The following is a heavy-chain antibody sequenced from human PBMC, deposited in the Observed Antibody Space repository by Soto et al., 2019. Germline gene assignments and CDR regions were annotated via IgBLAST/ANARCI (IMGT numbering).Heavy chain of an antibody. V-gene: IGHV3-73*01. CDR1: GFTFIDAA. CDR3: TRHVADY. CDR2: IRSKANSYAT. J-gene: IGHJ4*02. Sequence: EVQLVESGGGLVQPGGSLKLSCSASGFTFIDAAMHWVRQASGKGLEWVGRIRSKANSYATAYAASVKGRFTISRDDSENTAYLQMNSLKTEDTAVYYCTRHVADYWGQGTLVTVSS.